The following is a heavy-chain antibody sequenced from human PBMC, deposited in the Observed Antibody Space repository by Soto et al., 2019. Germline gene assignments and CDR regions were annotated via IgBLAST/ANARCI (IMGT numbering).Heavy chain of an antibody. V-gene: IGHV1-69*13. J-gene: IGHJ6*02. D-gene: IGHD5-18*01. Sequence: SVKVSCKASGGTFSSYAISWVRQAPGQGLEWMGGIIPIFGTANYAQKLQGRVTITADESTSTAYMELSSLRSEDTAVYYCARARYSYGYSYYYGMDVWGQGTTVTVSS. CDR2: IIPIFGTA. CDR3: ARARYSYGYSYYYGMDV. CDR1: GGTFSSYA.